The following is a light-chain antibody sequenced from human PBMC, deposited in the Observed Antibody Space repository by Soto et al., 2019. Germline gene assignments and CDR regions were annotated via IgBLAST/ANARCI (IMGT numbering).Light chain of an antibody. CDR1: QSLVHSDGIAY. V-gene: IGKV2-30*02. CDR2: KVS. J-gene: IGKJ5*01. CDR3: MQGTHWPIT. Sequence: VVMTQSPLSLPVTLGQPASISCRSNQSLVHSDGIAYFSWFQQRPGRSPRRLIYKVSNRDSGVPARFSGSGSGTDFALKISRVEADDVGVYYCMQGTHWPITFGQGTRLEIK.